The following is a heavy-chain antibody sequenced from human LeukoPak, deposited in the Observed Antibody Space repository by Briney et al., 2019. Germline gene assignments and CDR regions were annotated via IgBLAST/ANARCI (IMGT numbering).Heavy chain of an antibody. CDR3: ARLETGTTSSYGMDV. V-gene: IGHV5-10-1*01. CDR1: GYSFTSYW. D-gene: IGHD1-7*01. J-gene: IGHJ6*01. CDR2: IDPRDSYN. Sequence: HGESPKISCKGSGYSFTSYWITWVRQMPGKGLEWMGRIDPRDSYNNYSPSFEGHVSISADKSISTAYLQWSSLKASDTAVYYCARLETGTTSSYGMDVWGHGTTVTVSS.